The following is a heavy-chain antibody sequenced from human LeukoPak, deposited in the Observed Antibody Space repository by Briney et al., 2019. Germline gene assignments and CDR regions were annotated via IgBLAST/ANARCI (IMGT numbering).Heavy chain of an antibody. CDR1: GFTFSRYW. J-gene: IGHJ4*02. CDR2: INSDGSSR. V-gene: IGHV3-74*01. CDR3: SRYFSGRGDY. D-gene: IGHD2-15*01. Sequence: GGSLRLSCVASGFTFSRYWMHWVRQAPGKGLVWVSRINSDGSSRNYADSVKGRFTISRDNAKNTLYLQMKSLRAEDTAVYYCSRYFSGRGDYWGQGTLVTVSS.